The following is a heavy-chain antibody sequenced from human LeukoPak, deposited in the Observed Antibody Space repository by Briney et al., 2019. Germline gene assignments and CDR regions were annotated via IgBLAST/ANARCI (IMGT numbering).Heavy chain of an antibody. CDR2: ISGSGGST. CDR3: AKKGGARDYADYLYWYFDL. J-gene: IGHJ2*01. D-gene: IGHD4-17*01. Sequence: GGSLRLSCAASGFTFSSYGMSWVRQAPGKGLEWVSAISGSGGSTYYADSVKGRFTFSRDNSKNTLYLQMNSLRAEGTAVYYCAKKGGARDYADYLYWYFDLWGRGTLVTVSS. V-gene: IGHV3-23*01. CDR1: GFTFSSYG.